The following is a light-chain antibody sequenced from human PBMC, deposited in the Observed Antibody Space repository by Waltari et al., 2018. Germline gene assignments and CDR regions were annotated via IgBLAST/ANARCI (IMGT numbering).Light chain of an antibody. CDR1: QSVSSS. J-gene: IGKJ1*01. V-gene: IGKV3-15*01. CDR2: GAS. Sequence: EIVMTQSPGTLSVSPGERATLSCRASQSVSSSLAWYQQKPGQAPRLLIYGASTRATGIPGRFSGSGSGTEFTLTISGLQSEDCAVYHCQQYSDWPLTFGQGTKVEI. CDR3: QQYSDWPLT.